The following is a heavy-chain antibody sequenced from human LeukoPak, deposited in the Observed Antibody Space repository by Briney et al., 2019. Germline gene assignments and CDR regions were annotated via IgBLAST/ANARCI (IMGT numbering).Heavy chain of an antibody. CDR2: ISSSSSYT. D-gene: IGHD6-13*01. Sequence: GGSLRLSCVVSGIPFSDYYMNWIRQAPGKGLEWISYISSSSSYTDYADSVKGRFTISRDNAKSALYLQMNSLRLEDTADYYCAAGTAADFWGQGTLVTVSS. CDR3: AAGTAADF. CDR1: GIPFSDYY. V-gene: IGHV3-11*03. J-gene: IGHJ4*02.